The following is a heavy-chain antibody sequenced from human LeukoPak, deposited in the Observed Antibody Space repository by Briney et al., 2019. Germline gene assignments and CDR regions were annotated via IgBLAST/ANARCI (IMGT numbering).Heavy chain of an antibody. CDR3: ARLSAYYYDSSDYSN. CDR2: INPNSGGT. D-gene: IGHD3-22*01. V-gene: IGHV1-2*02. CDR1: GGTFSSYA. J-gene: IGHJ4*02. Sequence: ASVKVSCKASGGTFSSYAISWVRQAPGQGLEWMGWINPNSGGTNYAQKFQGRVTMTRDTSISTAYMELSRLRSDDTAMYYCARLSAYYYDSSDYSNWGQGTLVTVSS.